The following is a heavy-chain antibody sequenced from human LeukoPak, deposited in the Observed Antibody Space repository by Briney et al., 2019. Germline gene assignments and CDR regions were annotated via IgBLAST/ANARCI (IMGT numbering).Heavy chain of an antibody. CDR2: ISSSSSTI. Sequence: GGSLRLSCAASGFTFNSYSMNWVRQAPGKGLEWVSYISSSSSTIYYADSVKRRFPISRDNAKNSVYLQMNSLRAEDTALYYCARDMAIFGVDNWFDPWGQGTLVTVSS. CDR3: ARDMAIFGVDNWFDP. CDR1: GFTFNSYS. J-gene: IGHJ5*02. D-gene: IGHD3-3*01. V-gene: IGHV3-48*04.